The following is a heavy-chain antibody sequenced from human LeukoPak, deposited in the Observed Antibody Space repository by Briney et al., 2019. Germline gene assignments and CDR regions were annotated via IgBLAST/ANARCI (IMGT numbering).Heavy chain of an antibody. CDR3: AKVGSSWLRQYYFDY. J-gene: IGHJ4*02. V-gene: IGHV3-9*01. D-gene: IGHD6-13*01. Sequence: GGSLRLSCAASGFTFDDYAMHWVRQAPGKGLEWVSGISWNSGSIGYADSVKGRFTISRDNAKNSLYLQMNSLRAEDTASYYCAKVGSSWLRQYYFDYWGQGTLVTVSS. CDR2: ISWNSGSI. CDR1: GFTFDDYA.